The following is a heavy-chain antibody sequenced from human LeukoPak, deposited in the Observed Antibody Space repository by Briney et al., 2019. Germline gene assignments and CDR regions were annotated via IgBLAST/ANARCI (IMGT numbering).Heavy chain of an antibody. J-gene: IGHJ6*03. D-gene: IGHD6-13*01. V-gene: IGHV1-18*01. CDR1: GYTFTSYG. Sequence: GASVKVSCKASGYTFTSYGISWVRQAPGQGLEWMGWISAYNGNTNYAQKLQGRVTMTTDTSTSTAYMELRSLRSDDTAVYYCAIGKAAAGTGYYYYYMDVWGKGTTVTVSS. CDR3: AIGKAAAGTGYYYYYMDV. CDR2: ISAYNGNT.